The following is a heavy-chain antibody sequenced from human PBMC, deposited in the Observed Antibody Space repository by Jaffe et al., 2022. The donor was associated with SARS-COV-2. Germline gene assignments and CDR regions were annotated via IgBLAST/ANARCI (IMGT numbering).Heavy chain of an antibody. J-gene: IGHJ4*02. D-gene: IGHD5-18*01. Sequence: QVQLVQSGAEVKKPGASVKVSCKASGYTFTSYAMHWVRQAPGQRLEWMGWINAGNGNTKYSQKFQGRVTITRDTSASTAYMELSSLRSEDTAVYYCARAGGARSDTAMGNPLFDYWGQGTLVTVSS. CDR2: INAGNGNT. V-gene: IGHV1-3*01. CDR3: ARAGGARSDTAMGNPLFDY. CDR1: GYTFTSYA.